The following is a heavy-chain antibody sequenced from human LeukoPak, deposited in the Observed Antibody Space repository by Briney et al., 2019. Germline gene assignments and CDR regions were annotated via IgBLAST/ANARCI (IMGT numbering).Heavy chain of an antibody. D-gene: IGHD5-18*01. V-gene: IGHV1-46*01. CDR1: GYTFTSYY. Sequence: ASVKVSCKASGYTFTSYYMHWVRQAPGQGLEWMGIINPSGGSTSYAQKLQGRVTMTTDTSTSTAYMELRSLRSDDTAVYYCARSPGYSYGPLNDYWGQGTLVTVSS. CDR3: ARSPGYSYGPLNDY. J-gene: IGHJ4*02. CDR2: INPSGGST.